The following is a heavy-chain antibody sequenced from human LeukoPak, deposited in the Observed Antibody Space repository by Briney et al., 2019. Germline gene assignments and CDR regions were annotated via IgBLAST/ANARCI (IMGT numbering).Heavy chain of an antibody. J-gene: IGHJ5*02. CDR2: ISGSGGST. Sequence: GGSLRLSCAASGFTFSSYAMSWVRQAPGKGLEWVSAISGSGGSTYYADSVKGRFTISRDNSKNTLYLQMNSLRAEDKAVYYCAKVVNDFWSGYYPFWFDPWGQGTLVTVSS. D-gene: IGHD3-3*01. CDR3: AKVVNDFWSGYYPFWFDP. V-gene: IGHV3-23*01. CDR1: GFTFSSYA.